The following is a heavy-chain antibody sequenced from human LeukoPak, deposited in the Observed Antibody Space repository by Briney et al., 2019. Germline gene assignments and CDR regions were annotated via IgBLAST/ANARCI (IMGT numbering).Heavy chain of an antibody. J-gene: IGHJ6*03. V-gene: IGHV3-33*01. D-gene: IGHD2-15*01. CDR2: IWYDGSNK. CDR3: ARVSSLDGWPQAYYYYMDV. Sequence: GGSLRLSCAASGFTFSSYGMHWVRQAPGKGLEWVAVIWYDGSNKYYVDSVKGRLTISRDNSKNPLYLQMNSLRAEDTAVYYCARVSSLDGWPQAYYYYMDVWGKGTTVTVS. CDR1: GFTFSSYG.